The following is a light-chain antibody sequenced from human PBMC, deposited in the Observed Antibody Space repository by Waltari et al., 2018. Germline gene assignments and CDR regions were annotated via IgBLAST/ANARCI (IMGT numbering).Light chain of an antibody. CDR1: SSDVGSSDY. Sequence: QSALTQPPSASGSPGQTVTISCAGTSSDVGSSDYVSWYQKHPCPAPKLLIYHVTKRPSGGPDRFSGSKSGNTASLTVSGLQAEDEADYYCSSNAGINNFVFGGGTKLTVL. V-gene: IGLV2-8*01. J-gene: IGLJ2*01. CDR2: HVT. CDR3: SSNAGINNFV.